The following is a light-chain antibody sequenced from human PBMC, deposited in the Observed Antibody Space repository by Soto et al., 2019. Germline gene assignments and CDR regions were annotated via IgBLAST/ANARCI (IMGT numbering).Light chain of an antibody. CDR2: KAS. CDR3: QHYNSYSEA. Sequence: DIQMTQSPSPLSASVGDRVTITCRASQSISSWLAWYQQKPGKAPKLLIYKASSLKSGVPSRFSGSGSGTEFTLTISGLQPDDFATYYCQHYNSYSEALGQGTKVDIK. J-gene: IGKJ1*01. CDR1: QSISSW. V-gene: IGKV1-5*03.